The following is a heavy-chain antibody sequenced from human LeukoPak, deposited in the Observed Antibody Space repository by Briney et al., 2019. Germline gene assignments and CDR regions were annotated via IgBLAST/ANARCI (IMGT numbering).Heavy chain of an antibody. CDR3: AHEAGFLEWLLSDPNFDY. CDR2: IYWNDDK. J-gene: IGHJ4*02. D-gene: IGHD3-3*01. V-gene: IGHV2-5*01. CDR1: GFSLSTSGVG. Sequence: SGPTLVNPTQTLTLTCTFSGFSLSTSGVGVGWIRQPPGKALEWLALIYWNDDKRYSPSLKSRLTITKDTSKNQLVLTMTNMDPVDTATYYCAHEAGFLEWLLSDPNFDYWGQGTLVTVSS.